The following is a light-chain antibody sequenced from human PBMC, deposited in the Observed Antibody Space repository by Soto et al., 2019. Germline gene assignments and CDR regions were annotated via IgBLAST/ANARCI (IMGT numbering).Light chain of an antibody. J-gene: IGLJ1*01. CDR3: KSFDNSLSGSRV. V-gene: IGLV1-40*01. Sequence: QSVLTQPPSVSGAPGQRVTISCTGSSSNIGAGYDVHWYQQLPGTAPKLLIFGNNNRPSGVPDRFSGSKSDTSASLAITGLQAEDEADYYCKSFDNSLSGSRVFGTGTKLTVL. CDR1: SSNIGAGYD. CDR2: GNN.